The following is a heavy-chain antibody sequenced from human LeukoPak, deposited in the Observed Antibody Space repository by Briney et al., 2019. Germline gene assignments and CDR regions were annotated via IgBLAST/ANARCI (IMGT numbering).Heavy chain of an antibody. V-gene: IGHV3-23*01. D-gene: IGHD6-13*01. CDR2: ISGSGGST. CDR1: GFTFSSYA. J-gene: IGHJ6*02. CDR3: AKDSGSWGNYYYYGMDV. Sequence: PGGSLRLSCAASGFTFSSYAMSWVRQAPGKGLEWVSAISGSGGSTYYADSVKGRFTISRDNSKNTLYLQMNSLRAEDTAVYYCAKDSGSWGNYYYYGMDVWGQGTTVTVSS.